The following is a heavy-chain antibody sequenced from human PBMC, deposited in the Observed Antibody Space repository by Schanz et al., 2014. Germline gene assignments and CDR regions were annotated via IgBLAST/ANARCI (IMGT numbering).Heavy chain of an antibody. CDR1: GGTFSSST. J-gene: IGHJ6*02. CDR2: IIPILDKT. D-gene: IGHD3-9*01. Sequence: QVQLVQSGEEVKKPGSSVKVSCKASGGTFSSSTLTWVRQAPGQGLEWMGRIIPILDKTNYAQKFQGRVTMTADKSTSTVYMEVSGLRSEDTAVYYCAKVDRTRYYAMDVWGQGTTVTVSS. CDR3: AKVDRTRYYAMDV. V-gene: IGHV1-69*08.